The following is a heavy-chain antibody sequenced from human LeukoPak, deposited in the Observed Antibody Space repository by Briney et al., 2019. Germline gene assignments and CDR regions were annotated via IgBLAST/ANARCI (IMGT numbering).Heavy chain of an antibody. Sequence: PGGSLRLSCAASGSTFDDYGINWVRQAPGKGLEWVAAISYDGSNKYYTDSVKGRFTISRDNSKNPLYLQMNSPRADDTAVYDCAGDQYKWNYYDYWGQGTLVTVSS. CDR3: AGDQYKWNYYDY. J-gene: IGHJ4*02. CDR1: GSTFDDYG. D-gene: IGHD1-20*01. V-gene: IGHV3-30*03. CDR2: ISYDGSNK.